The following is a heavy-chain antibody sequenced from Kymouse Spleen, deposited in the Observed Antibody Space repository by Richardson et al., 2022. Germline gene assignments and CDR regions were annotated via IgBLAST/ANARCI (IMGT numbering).Heavy chain of an antibody. Sequence: QVQLVQSGAEVKKPGSSVKVSCKASGGTFSSYAISWVRQAPGQGLEWMGGIIPIFGTANYAQKFQGRVTITTDESTSTAYMELSSLRSEDTAVYYCARERVVVAATGYYYYGMDVWGQGTTVTVSS. CDR3: ARERVVVAATGYYYYGMDV. J-gene: IGHJ6*02. CDR1: GGTFSSYA. V-gene: IGHV1-69*05. D-gene: IGHD2-15*01. CDR2: IIPIFGTA.